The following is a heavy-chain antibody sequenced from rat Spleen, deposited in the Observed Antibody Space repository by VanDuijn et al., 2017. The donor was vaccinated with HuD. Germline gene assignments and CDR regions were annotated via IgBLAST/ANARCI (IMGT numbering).Heavy chain of an antibody. Sequence: EVHLVESGGGLVQPGRYMKLSCAASVLTFRDYGVVCVLQAPTRGVEWVASISYDGSSIYYRDSVKGRFTISRDNAKSTLYLQMESLRSEDTATYYCAKVTYYGYYYFDYWGQGIMVTVSS. CDR3: AKVTYYGYYYFDY. CDR2: ISYDGSSI. D-gene: IGHD1-9*01. V-gene: IGHV5-20*01. J-gene: IGHJ2*01. CDR1: VLTFRDYG.